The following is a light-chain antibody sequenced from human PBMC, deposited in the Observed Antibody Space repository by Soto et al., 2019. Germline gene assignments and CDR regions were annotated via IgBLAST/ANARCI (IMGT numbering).Light chain of an antibody. CDR1: SSDVGGYNY. V-gene: IGLV2-14*01. CDR2: EVT. J-gene: IGLJ3*02. Sequence: QSALTQPASVSGSPGQSVTISCTGTSSDVGGYNYVSWYQQHPGKAPKLIIYEVTYRPSGVSNRFSGSTSGNTAFLTISGLQAEDEADYYCSSYTSSSTLVFGGGTQLTVL. CDR3: SSYTSSSTLV.